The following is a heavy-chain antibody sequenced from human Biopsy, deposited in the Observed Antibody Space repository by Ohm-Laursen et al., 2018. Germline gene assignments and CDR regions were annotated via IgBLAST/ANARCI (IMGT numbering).Heavy chain of an antibody. D-gene: IGHD3-3*01. CDR3: ARGEYYAYWSGARKLNYFDY. CDR1: GGSFSGTY. V-gene: IGHV4-34*01. J-gene: IGHJ4*02. CDR2: INHSGST. Sequence: SETLSLTCAVSGGSFSGTYWSWIRQTPGKGLEWIGEINHSGSTKYNPSFESRVTISVDTSKNQFSLNLFSVTAADAARYFCARGEYYAYWSGARKLNYFDYWSQGTLVTVSS.